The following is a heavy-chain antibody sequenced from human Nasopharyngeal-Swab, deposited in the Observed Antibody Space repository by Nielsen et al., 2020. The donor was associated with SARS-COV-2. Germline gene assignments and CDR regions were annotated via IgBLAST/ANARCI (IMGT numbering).Heavy chain of an antibody. CDR2: IYHTGTT. D-gene: IGHD3-22*01. J-gene: IGHJ4*02. Sequence: CQASGKGLEWIGYIYHTGTTNYNPSLKSRVIISIDTSKNQFSVKLSSVTAADTAVYYCAVILYESSGYWVDYWGQGTLVTVSS. CDR3: AVILYESSGYWVDY. V-gene: IGHV4-59*01.